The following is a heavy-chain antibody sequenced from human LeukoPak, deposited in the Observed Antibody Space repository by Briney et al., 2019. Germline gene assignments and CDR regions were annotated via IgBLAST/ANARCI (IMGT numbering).Heavy chain of an antibody. D-gene: IGHD4-17*01. CDR1: GFTFNIYA. CDR3: AKGDDFGAS. CDR2: ISGSGAAT. Sequence: PGGSLRLSCAVTGFTFNIYALSWVRQAPGKGLEWVSTISGSGAATYYEDSVKGRFTISRDNSKNTLYLQLNSLRAEDTAQYYCAKGDDFGASWGQGTLVTVSS. J-gene: IGHJ5*02. V-gene: IGHV3-23*01.